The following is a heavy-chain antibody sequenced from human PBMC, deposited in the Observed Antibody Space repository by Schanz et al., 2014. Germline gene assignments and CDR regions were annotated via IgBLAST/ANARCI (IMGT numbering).Heavy chain of an antibody. V-gene: IGHV3-7*01. Sequence: EVHLVESGGGLVQPGGSLRLSCAASGFTFSHYWLSWVRQAPGKGPEWVANIKQDGSERFFVDSVKGRFTISRDNSKNTLYLQMNSLRAEDTAVYYCARPIYDLWSGSFDYWGQGTLVTVSS. J-gene: IGHJ4*02. CDR3: ARPIYDLWSGSFDY. CDR1: GFTFSHYW. D-gene: IGHD3-3*01. CDR2: IKQDGSER.